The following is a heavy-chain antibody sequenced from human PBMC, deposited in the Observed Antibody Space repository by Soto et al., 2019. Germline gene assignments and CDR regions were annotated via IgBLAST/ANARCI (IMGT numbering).Heavy chain of an antibody. Sequence: PGGSLRLSRPASGFTFSSNVMSWVRQAPGKGLEWVSAINGSGDNTYYADSVKGRFSISRDNSKNTLYLQMNSLRAEDTAIYYCAKGAYYDFWSGYSAFDCWGQGTLVTVSS. J-gene: IGHJ4*02. CDR3: AKGAYYDFWSGYSAFDC. V-gene: IGHV3-23*01. D-gene: IGHD3-3*01. CDR2: INGSGDNT. CDR1: GFTFSSNV.